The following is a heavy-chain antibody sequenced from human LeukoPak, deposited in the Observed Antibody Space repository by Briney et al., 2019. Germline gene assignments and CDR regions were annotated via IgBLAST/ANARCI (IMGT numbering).Heavy chain of an antibody. Sequence: ASVKVSCKASGYTFTGYYMHWVRQAPGQGLEWMGWINPNSGGTNYAQKFQGRVTMTRDTSISTAYMELSRLRSDDTAVYYCARANGDYYYYMDVRGKGTTVTVSS. CDR2: INPNSGGT. CDR3: ARANGDYYYYMDV. D-gene: IGHD2-8*01. V-gene: IGHV1-2*02. CDR1: GYTFTGYY. J-gene: IGHJ6*03.